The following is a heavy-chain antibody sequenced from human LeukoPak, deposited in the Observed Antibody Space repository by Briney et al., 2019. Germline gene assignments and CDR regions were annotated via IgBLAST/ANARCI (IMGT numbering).Heavy chain of an antibody. D-gene: IGHD6-13*01. V-gene: IGHV1-18*01. CDR2: ISAYSGNT. CDR3: ARDGSSSWYYYYGMDV. Sequence: GASVKVSCKASGYTFTSYGISWVRQAPGQGLEWMGRISAYSGNTNYAQKLQGRVTMTTDTSTSTAYMELRSLRSDDTAVYYCARDGSSSWYYYYGMDVWGQGTTVTVSS. CDR1: GYTFTSYG. J-gene: IGHJ6*02.